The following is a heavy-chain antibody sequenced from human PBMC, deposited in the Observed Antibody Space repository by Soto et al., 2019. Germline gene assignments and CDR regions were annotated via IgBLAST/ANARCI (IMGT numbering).Heavy chain of an antibody. CDR2: ISAYNGNT. D-gene: IGHD3-16*01. CDR3: ARGLPGAPYS. Sequence: QVQLVQSGAEVKKPGASVKVSCKASGYTFTSYGISWVRQAPGQGLEWMGWISAYNGNTNYAQKLRGXVXIXXDTSTSTASIKLTSLRSGDTAVYCCARGLPGAPYSWGEGTLVSVSS. CDR1: GYTFTSYG. V-gene: IGHV1-18*01. J-gene: IGHJ4*02.